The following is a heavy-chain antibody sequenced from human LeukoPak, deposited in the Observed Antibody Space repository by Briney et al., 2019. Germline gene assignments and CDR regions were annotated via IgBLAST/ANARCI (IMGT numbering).Heavy chain of an antibody. Sequence: PGGSLRLSCAASGFTFSSYWMHWVRHAPGKGLVWVSRINTDGSSTSYADSVKGRFTISRDNAKNTLYLQMNSLRAEDTAVYYCARVSSSSWWALDYWGQGTPVTVSS. CDR3: ARVSSSSWWALDY. D-gene: IGHD6-13*01. V-gene: IGHV3-74*01. CDR2: INTDGSST. CDR1: GFTFSSYW. J-gene: IGHJ4*02.